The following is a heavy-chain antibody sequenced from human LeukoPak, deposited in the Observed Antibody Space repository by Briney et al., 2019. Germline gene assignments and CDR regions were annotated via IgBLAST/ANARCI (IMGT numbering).Heavy chain of an antibody. Sequence: GSLRLSCAASGFTFSSYSMNWVRQAPGKGLEWVSYISSSSSTIYYADSVKGRFTISRDNAKNSLYLQMNSLRAEDTAVYYCARCGILEWLLEYYFDYWGQGTLVTVSS. J-gene: IGHJ4*02. D-gene: IGHD3-3*01. V-gene: IGHV3-48*04. CDR2: ISSSSSTI. CDR1: GFTFSSYS. CDR3: ARCGILEWLLEYYFDY.